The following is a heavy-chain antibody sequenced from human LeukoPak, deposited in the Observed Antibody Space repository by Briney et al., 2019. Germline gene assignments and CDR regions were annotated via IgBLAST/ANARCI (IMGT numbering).Heavy chain of an antibody. D-gene: IGHD6-19*01. J-gene: IGHJ3*02. CDR2: MNPNSGNT. CDR1: GGTFSSYA. CDR3: ARSQQWLTPDAFDI. V-gene: IGHV1-8*03. Sequence: ATVKVSCKASGGTFSSYAINWVRQATGQGLEWMGWMNPNSGNTGYAQKFQGRVTITRNTSISTAYMELSSLRSEDTAVYYCARSQQWLTPDAFDIWGQGTMVTVSS.